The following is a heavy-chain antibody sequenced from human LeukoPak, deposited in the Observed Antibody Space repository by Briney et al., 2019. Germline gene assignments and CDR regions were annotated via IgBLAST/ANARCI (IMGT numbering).Heavy chain of an antibody. J-gene: IGHJ4*02. V-gene: IGHV1-8*01. D-gene: IGHD1-26*01. CDR2: MNPNSGNT. CDR3: ARDSTRLWELLW. Sequence: ASVKVSCKASGYTFTSYDINWVRQATGQGLEWMGWMNPNSGNTGYAQKFQGRVTMTRNTSISTAYMELSSLRSEDTAVYYCARDSTRLWELLWWGQGTLVTVSS. CDR1: GYTFTSYD.